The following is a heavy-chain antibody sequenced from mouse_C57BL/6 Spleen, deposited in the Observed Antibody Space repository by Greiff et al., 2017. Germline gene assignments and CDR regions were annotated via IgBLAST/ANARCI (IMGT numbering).Heavy chain of an antibody. Sequence: LQESGPELVKPGASVKISCKASGYAFSSSWMNWVKQRPGKGLEWIGRIYPGDGDTNYNGKFKGKATLTANKSSSTAYMQLSSLTSEDSAVYFCARKLLYAMDYWGQGTSVTVSS. CDR1: GYAFSSSW. CDR2: IYPGDGDT. CDR3: ARKLLYAMDY. J-gene: IGHJ4*01. V-gene: IGHV1-82*01.